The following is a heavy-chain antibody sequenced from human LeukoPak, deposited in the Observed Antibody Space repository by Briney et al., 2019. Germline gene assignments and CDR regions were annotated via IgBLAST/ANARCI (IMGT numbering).Heavy chain of an antibody. J-gene: IGHJ3*02. CDR2: INPNSGAT. V-gene: IGHV1-2*04. Sequence: ASVTVSCLASGYTFTGYYMHWVRQAPGHGLEWMGWINPNSGATNYAQKFQGWVTMTRDTSISTAYMELSRLRSDDTAVYYCARGRDRQYYYDSSGYLDAFDIWGQGTMVTVSS. CDR3: ARGRDRQYYYDSSGYLDAFDI. CDR1: GYTFTGYY. D-gene: IGHD3-22*01.